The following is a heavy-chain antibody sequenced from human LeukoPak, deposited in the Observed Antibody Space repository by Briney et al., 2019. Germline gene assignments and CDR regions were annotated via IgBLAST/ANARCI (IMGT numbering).Heavy chain of an antibody. V-gene: IGHV3-53*01. CDR3: ARGLIAAAGTCFDY. J-gene: IGHJ4*02. CDR1: GFTVSSNY. Sequence: GGSLRLSCAASGFTVSSNYMSWVRQAPGKGLEWVSVIYSGGSTYYADSVKGRFTISRDNSKNTLYLQMNSLRAEDTAVYYCARGLIAAAGTCFDYWGQGTLVTVSS. CDR2: IYSGGST. D-gene: IGHD6-13*01.